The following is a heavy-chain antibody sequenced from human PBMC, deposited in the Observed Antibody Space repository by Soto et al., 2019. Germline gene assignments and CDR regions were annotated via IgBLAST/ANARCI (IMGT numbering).Heavy chain of an antibody. D-gene: IGHD2-2*01. CDR2: IYPPNSDT. J-gene: IGHJ4*02. CDR1: GYNFATYW. CDR3: ARHRLYSSSWNTFDY. Sequence: PGESLKISCKGSGYNFATYWIGWVRQTPGKGLEWIGIIYPPNSDTKYSPSFEGQVTISAEKSINTAYLQWSSLTASDTAVYYCARHRLYSSSWNTFDYWGQGTLVTVYS. V-gene: IGHV5-51*01.